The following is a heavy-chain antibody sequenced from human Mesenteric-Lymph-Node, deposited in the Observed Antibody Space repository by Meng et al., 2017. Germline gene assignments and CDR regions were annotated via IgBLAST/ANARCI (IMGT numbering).Heavy chain of an antibody. J-gene: IGHJ4*02. CDR1: GFTFSHYG. D-gene: IGHD4-17*01. Sequence: GESLKISCAASGFTFSHYGMHWVRQAPGKGLEWVAFIFHDGSNTYYADSVKGRFIISRDNSKNTLYLQMSSLRGEDTAVYYCTSDRSDYGDYNFDYWGQGTLVTVSS. V-gene: IGHV3-30*05. CDR2: IFHDGSNT. CDR3: TSDRSDYGDYNFDY.